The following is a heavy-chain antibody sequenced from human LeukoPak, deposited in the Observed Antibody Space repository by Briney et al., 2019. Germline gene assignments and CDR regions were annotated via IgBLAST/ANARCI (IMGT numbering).Heavy chain of an antibody. Sequence: GGSLRLSCAVSGFTFSSYWMTWVRQAPGKGLEWVANIKQDGSDKYYVGSVKGRFTISRDNAKNSLYLQMNSLRAEDTAVYYCARVDLSYGGMDVWGQGTTVTVSS. J-gene: IGHJ6*02. CDR1: GFTFSSYW. CDR2: IKQDGSDK. D-gene: IGHD4-17*01. CDR3: ARVDLSYGGMDV. V-gene: IGHV3-7*01.